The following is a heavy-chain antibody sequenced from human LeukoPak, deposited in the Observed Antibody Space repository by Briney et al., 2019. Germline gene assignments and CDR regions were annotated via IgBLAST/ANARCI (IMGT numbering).Heavy chain of an antibody. V-gene: IGHV3-30*02. CDR1: GFTFSSYG. D-gene: IGHD2-2*01. CDR3: AKDGLGYCSSSSCYRGGYFDY. CDR2: IPYDGSDK. J-gene: IGHJ4*02. Sequence: PGGSLRLSCAASGFTFSSYGMHWVRQAPGKGLDWVAFIPYDGSDKYYADSVKGRFTIFRDNSKNTLYLQMNSLRAEDTAVYYCAKDGLGYCSSSSCYRGGYFDYWGQGTLVTVSS.